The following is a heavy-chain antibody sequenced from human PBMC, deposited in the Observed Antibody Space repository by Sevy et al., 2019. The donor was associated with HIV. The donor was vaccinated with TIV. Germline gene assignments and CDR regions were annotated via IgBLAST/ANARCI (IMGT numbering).Heavy chain of an antibody. J-gene: IGHJ6*02. Sequence: GSLRLSCAASGFTFSIYSMNWVRQAPGKGLEWVSSSSSSSNYIYYADSVKGRFTISRDNAKNSLYLQINSLRAEDTAVYYCARDGGRITMVQGVLAYYHGMDVWGQGTTVTVSS. CDR3: ARDGGRITMVQGVLAYYHGMDV. CDR1: GFTFSIYS. D-gene: IGHD3-10*01. CDR2: SSSSSNYI. V-gene: IGHV3-21*01.